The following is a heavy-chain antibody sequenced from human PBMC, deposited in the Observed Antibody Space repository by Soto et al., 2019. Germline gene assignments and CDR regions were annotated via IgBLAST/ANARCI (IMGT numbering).Heavy chain of an antibody. Sequence: GESLKISCKGSGYSFTSYWIGWVRQMPGKGLEWMGIIYPGDSDTRYSPSFQGQVTISADKSISTAYLQWSSLKASDTAMYYCARFGQYYDFWSGYRDYYYGMDVWGQGTTVTVSS. CDR3: ARFGQYYDFWSGYRDYYYGMDV. CDR1: GYSFTSYW. V-gene: IGHV5-51*01. J-gene: IGHJ6*02. CDR2: IYPGDSDT. D-gene: IGHD3-3*01.